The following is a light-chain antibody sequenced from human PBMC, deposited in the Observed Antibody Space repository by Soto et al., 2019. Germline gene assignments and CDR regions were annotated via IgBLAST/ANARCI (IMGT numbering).Light chain of an antibody. V-gene: IGKV1-8*01. CDR3: QQYYSYPHT. CDR2: AAS. J-gene: IGKJ1*01. Sequence: AIRMTQSPSSFSASTGDRATITCRASKGISSYLAWYQQKPGKAPKLLIYAASTLQSGVPSRFSGSGSGTDFTLTISYLQSEDFATYYCQQYYSYPHTFGQGTKVEIK. CDR1: KGISSY.